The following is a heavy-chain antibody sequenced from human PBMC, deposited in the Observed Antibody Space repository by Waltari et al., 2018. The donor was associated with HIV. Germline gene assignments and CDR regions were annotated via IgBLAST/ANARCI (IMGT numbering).Heavy chain of an antibody. V-gene: IGHV3-30*02. CDR1: GFSFTTFG. CDR2: IPYDGTDE. Sequence: VRLVESAGGVIQPGGSLRLSCSASGFSFTTFGLHWVRQAPGRGGEWWAFIPYDGTDEYYRESVKGRFTISRDNSKNTLFLQMSGLRTDDTAYYFCAKDLKARGIDPSLLDTWGQGTLVTVSS. D-gene: IGHD3-10*01. CDR3: AKDLKARGIDPSLLDT. J-gene: IGHJ1*01.